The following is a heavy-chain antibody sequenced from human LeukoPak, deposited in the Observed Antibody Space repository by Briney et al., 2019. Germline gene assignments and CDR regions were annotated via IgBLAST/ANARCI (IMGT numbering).Heavy chain of an antibody. V-gene: IGHV4-34*01. CDR2: INHSGST. D-gene: IGHD6-13*01. J-gene: IGHJ4*02. CDR3: ARRAAAVQED. Sequence: SETLSLTCAVYGGSFSGYYWSWIRQPPGRGLEWIGEINHSGSTNYNPSLKSRVTISVDTSKNQFSLKLSSVTAADTAVYYCARRAAAVQEDWGQGTLVTVSS. CDR1: GGSFSGYY.